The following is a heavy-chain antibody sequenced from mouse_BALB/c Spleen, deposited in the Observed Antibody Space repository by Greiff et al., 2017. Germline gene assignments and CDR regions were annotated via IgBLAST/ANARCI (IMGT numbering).Heavy chain of an antibody. V-gene: IGHV5-6-5*01. CDR1: GFTFSSYA. D-gene: IGHD2-14*01. J-gene: IGHJ2*01. CDR2: ISSGGST. Sequence: DVMLVESGGGLVKPGGSLKLSCAASGFTFSSYAMSWVRQTPEKRLEWVASISSGGSTYYPDSVKGRFTISRDNARNILYLQMSSLRSEDTAMYYCAREGDRYDDYFDYWGQGTTLTVSS. CDR3: AREGDRYDDYFDY.